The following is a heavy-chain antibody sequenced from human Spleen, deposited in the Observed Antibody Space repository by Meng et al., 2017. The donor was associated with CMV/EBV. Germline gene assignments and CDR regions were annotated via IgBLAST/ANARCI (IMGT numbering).Heavy chain of an antibody. CDR3: ARVRCDPYCKNTSPFDY. V-gene: IGHV4-4*02. CDR1: GSISSSNW. J-gene: IGHJ4*02. CDR2: IYPNGDT. Sequence: GSISSSNWWSWVRQSPHKGLEWIGEIYPNGDTNYNPSLRSRVNISVDKSNNTFSLNLSSLTAADTALYYCARVRCDPYCKNTSPFDYWGQGTLVTVSS. D-gene: IGHD2-2*01.